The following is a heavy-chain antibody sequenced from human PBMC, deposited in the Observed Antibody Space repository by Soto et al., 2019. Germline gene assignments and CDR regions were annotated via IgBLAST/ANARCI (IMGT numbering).Heavy chain of an antibody. Sequence: QVQLVESGGGVVQPGRSLRLSCAASGFTFSGYGMHWVRQAPGKGLDWVAAISNDASTKHYADSVKGRFTISRDNSKNTLDLQMNSLSAEDTAVYYCAKDRVSEHSSGWPQGHWGQEPWSPFPQ. CDR2: ISNDASTK. CDR1: GFTFSGYG. V-gene: IGHV3-30*18. D-gene: IGHD6-19*01. CDR3: AKDRVSEHSSGWPQGH. J-gene: IGHJ4*01.